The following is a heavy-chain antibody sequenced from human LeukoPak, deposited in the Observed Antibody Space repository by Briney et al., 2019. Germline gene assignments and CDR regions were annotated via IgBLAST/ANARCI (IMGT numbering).Heavy chain of an antibody. Sequence: GGSLRLSCVPSGITFSNSALSWVRQAPGKGLEWVAVISYDGSNKYYADSVKGRFTISRDNSKNTLYLQMNSLRAEDTAVYYCARDSGTSLDYWGQGTLVTVSS. J-gene: IGHJ4*02. CDR3: ARDSGTSLDY. CDR1: GITFSNSA. V-gene: IGHV3-30-3*01. D-gene: IGHD2-15*01. CDR2: ISYDGSNK.